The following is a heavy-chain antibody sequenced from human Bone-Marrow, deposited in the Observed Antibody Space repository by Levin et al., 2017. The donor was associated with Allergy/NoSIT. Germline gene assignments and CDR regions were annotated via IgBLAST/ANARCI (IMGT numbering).Heavy chain of an antibody. CDR1: GYSFTSYW. CDR3: ARSNYGGNYYYGMDV. D-gene: IGHD4-23*01. J-gene: IGHJ6*02. Sequence: KVSCKGSGYSFTSYWIGWVRQMPGKGLEWMGIIYPGDSDTRYSPSFQGQVTISADKSISTAYLQWSSLKASDTAMYYCARSNYGGNYYYGMDVWGQGTTVTVSS. CDR2: IYPGDSDT. V-gene: IGHV5-51*01.